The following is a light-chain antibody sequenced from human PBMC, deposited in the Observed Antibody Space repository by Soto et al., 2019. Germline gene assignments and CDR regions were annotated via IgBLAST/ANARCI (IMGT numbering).Light chain of an antibody. Sequence: EIVLTQSPGTLSLSPGERATLSCRASQSVSGSYLAWYQQKPGQAPRLLIYGASSRATGIPDRFSGSGSGTDFTLTISRLEPEDFAVYYCQQYGSTSGITFGQGTRLEI. CDR1: QSVSGSY. CDR2: GAS. V-gene: IGKV3-20*01. CDR3: QQYGSTSGIT. J-gene: IGKJ5*01.